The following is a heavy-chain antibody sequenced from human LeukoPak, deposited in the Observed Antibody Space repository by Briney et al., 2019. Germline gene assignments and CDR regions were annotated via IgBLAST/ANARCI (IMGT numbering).Heavy chain of an antibody. CDR3: AIYCSSSSCYAEGNFQH. D-gene: IGHD2-2*01. J-gene: IGHJ1*01. CDR2: INHSGST. Sequence: SETLSLTCAVYGGSFSGYYWSWIRQPPGKGLEWIGEINHSGSTYYNPSLKSRVTISVDTSKNQFSLKLSSVTAADTAVYYCAIYCSSSSCYAEGNFQHWGRGTLVTVSS. CDR1: GGSFSGYY. V-gene: IGHV4-34*01.